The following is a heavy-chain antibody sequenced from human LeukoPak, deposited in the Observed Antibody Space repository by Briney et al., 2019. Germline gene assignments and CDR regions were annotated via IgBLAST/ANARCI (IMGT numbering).Heavy chain of an antibody. J-gene: IGHJ4*02. CDR1: GFNVTTNN. Sequence: GGSLRLSCVGSGFNVTTNNMYWVRQAPGKGLECVSTFLAGGLLDYADSVRDRFTISRDTSKNTLYLQMNSLSAEDTAVFYCGRRFCNSCPLDFWGQGTLVTVSS. CDR3: GRRFCNSCPLDF. D-gene: IGHD2-21*01. CDR2: FLAGGLL. V-gene: IGHV3-66*04.